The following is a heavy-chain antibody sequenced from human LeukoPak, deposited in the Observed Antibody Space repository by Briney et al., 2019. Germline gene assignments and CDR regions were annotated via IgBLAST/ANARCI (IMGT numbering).Heavy chain of an antibody. V-gene: IGHV4-4*07. CDR2: IYTSGST. D-gene: IGHD2-2*01. CDR3: ARADSDCSSTSCYQRHARRYYYYGMDV. J-gene: IGHJ6*02. Sequence: PSETLSLTCTVSGGSISNYYWSWIRQPAGKGLEWIGRIYTSGSTNYNPSLKSRVTMSVDTSKNQFSLKLSSVTAADTAVYYCARADSDCSSTSCYQRHARRYYYYGMDVWGQGTTVTVSS. CDR1: GGSISNYY.